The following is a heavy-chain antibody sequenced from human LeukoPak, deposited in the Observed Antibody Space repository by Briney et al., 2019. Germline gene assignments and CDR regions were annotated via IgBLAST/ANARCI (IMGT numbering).Heavy chain of an antibody. CDR2: TYYRSKWYN. Sequence: SQTLSLTCAISGDSVSINSATWNWIRQSPSRGLEWLGRTYYRSKWYNDYAVSVKSRITVNPDTSKNQFSLQLNSVTPEDTAVYYCARDGCSSTSCPGGFDYWGQGTLVTVSS. CDR1: GDSVSINSAT. J-gene: IGHJ4*02. D-gene: IGHD2-2*01. CDR3: ARDGCSSTSCPGGFDY. V-gene: IGHV6-1*01.